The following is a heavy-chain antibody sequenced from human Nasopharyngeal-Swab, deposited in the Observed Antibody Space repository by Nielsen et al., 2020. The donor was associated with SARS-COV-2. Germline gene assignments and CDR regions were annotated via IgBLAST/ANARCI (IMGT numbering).Heavy chain of an antibody. D-gene: IGHD2-21*02. CDR1: GYTFTGYY. V-gene: IGHV1-3*01. CDR2: INAGNGNT. Sequence: ASVKVSCKASGYTFTGYYMHWVRQAPGQRLEWMGWINAGNGNTKYSQKFQGRVTISRDTSASTAYMELSSLRSEDTAVYYCASSSLPYLLCGRDCYSDYWGQGTLVTVSS. J-gene: IGHJ4*02. CDR3: ASSSLPYLLCGRDCYSDY.